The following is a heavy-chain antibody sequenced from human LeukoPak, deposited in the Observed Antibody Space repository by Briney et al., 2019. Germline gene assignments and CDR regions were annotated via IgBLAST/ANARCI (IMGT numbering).Heavy chain of an antibody. J-gene: IGHJ4*02. V-gene: IGHV1-46*03. D-gene: IGHD4-11*01. CDR1: GYTFTSYY. CDR2: INPSGGST. CDR3: ASSIKTTVGYFDY. Sequence: APVKVSCRASGYTFTSYYMHWVRQAPGQGLEWMGIINPSGGSTSYAQKFQGRVTMTRDTSTSTVYMELSSLRSEDTAVYYCASSIKTTVGYFDYWGQGTLVTVSS.